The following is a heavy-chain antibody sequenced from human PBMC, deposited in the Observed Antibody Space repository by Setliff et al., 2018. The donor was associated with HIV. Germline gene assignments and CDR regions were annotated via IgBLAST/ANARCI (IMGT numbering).Heavy chain of an antibody. D-gene: IGHD2-15*01. V-gene: IGHV5-51*01. J-gene: IGHJ4*02. CDR3: ARQAVDCSGGTCYSTSAFDY. CDR1: GYNFASHW. Sequence: GESLKISCRGSGYNFASHWIAWVRQMPGKGLEWMGIVYPDDSDSRYSPSFQGQVTISADKSVSTAYLQWSSLKASDTAMYYCARQAVDCSGGTCYSTSAFDYWGQGTLVTV. CDR2: VYPDDSDS.